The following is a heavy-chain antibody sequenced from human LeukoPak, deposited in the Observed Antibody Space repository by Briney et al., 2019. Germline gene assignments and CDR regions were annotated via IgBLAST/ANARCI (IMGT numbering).Heavy chain of an antibody. CDR2: ISYSGST. CDR1: GGSISSRPYY. Sequence: SETLSLTCTVSGGSISSRPYYWGWVRQPPGKGLERIGSISYSGSTYFNASLKSRVTISVDTSKNHFSLRLSSVTAADTAVYYCATLEIGDYYFDYWGQGTLVTVSS. J-gene: IGHJ4*02. V-gene: IGHV4-39*01. D-gene: IGHD3-16*01. CDR3: ATLEIGDYYFDY.